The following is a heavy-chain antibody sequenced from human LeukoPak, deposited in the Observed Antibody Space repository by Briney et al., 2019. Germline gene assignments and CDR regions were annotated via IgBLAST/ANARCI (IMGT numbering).Heavy chain of an antibody. Sequence: ASVKVSCKASGYTFTSYDINWVRQATGQGLEWMGWMNPNSGNTGYAQKFQARVTITRNTSISTAYMELSSLRSEDTAVYYCATRRGYCSSTSCAFDPWGQGTLVTVSS. J-gene: IGHJ5*02. D-gene: IGHD2-2*01. CDR1: GYTFTSYD. CDR3: ATRRGYCSSTSCAFDP. V-gene: IGHV1-8*03. CDR2: MNPNSGNT.